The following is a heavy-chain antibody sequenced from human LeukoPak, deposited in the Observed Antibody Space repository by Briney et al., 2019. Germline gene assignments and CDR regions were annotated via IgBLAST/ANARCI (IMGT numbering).Heavy chain of an antibody. J-gene: IGHJ4*02. CDR2: IRYDVSNK. CDR1: GFTFSSYG. CDR3: AKARRQAAVDY. D-gene: IGHD2-15*01. Sequence: PGGSLRLSCAASGFTFSSYGMHWVRQAPGKGLGWVAFIRYDVSNKYYADSVKGRFTISRDNSKNTLYLQMSSLRAEDTAAYYCAKARRQAAVDYWGQGTLVTVCS. V-gene: IGHV3-30*02.